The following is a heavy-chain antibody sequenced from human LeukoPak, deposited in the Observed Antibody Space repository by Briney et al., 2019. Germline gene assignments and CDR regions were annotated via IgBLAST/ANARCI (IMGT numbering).Heavy chain of an antibody. CDR2: ISASGRST. Sequence: GGSLRLSCAASGFTFSSYWMSWVRQAPGKGLEWVSGISASGRSTYYADSVKGRFIISRDNSKNTLYLQMNSLRAEDTAVYYCASLNWNYDHWGQGTLVTVSS. CDR1: GFTFSSYW. J-gene: IGHJ5*02. V-gene: IGHV3-23*01. D-gene: IGHD1-7*01. CDR3: ASLNWNYDH.